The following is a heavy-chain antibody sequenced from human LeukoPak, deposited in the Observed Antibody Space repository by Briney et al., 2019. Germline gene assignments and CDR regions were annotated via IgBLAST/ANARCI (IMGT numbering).Heavy chain of an antibody. D-gene: IGHD4-17*01. CDR1: GFTFSSYA. Sequence: GGSLRLSCAASGFTFSSYAMSWVRQAPGKGLGWVSAISGSGGSTYYADSVKGRFTISRDNSKNTLYLQMGSLRAEDMAVYYCARMTTTVTPDYWGQGTLVTVSS. CDR2: ISGSGGST. J-gene: IGHJ4*02. CDR3: ARMTTTVTPDY. V-gene: IGHV3-23*01.